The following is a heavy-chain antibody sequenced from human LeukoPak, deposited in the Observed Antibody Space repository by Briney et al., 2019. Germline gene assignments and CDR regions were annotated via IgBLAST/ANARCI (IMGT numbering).Heavy chain of an antibody. V-gene: IGHV1-8*01. D-gene: IGHD6-19*01. J-gene: IGHJ4*02. CDR2: MNPNSGNT. Sequence: ASVKVSCKASGYTFTSCDINWVRQAPGQGLEWMGWMNPNSGNTGYEQSFQGRITMTRDISIGTAYMELSNLTSEDTAIYYCTRGTSGRRDNWGQGTLVTVSA. CDR3: TRGTSGRRDN. CDR1: GYTFTSCD.